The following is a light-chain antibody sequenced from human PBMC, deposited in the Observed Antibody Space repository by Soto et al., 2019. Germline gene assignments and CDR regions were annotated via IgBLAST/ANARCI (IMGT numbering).Light chain of an antibody. V-gene: IGLV2-8*01. CDR1: SSDVGGYNY. J-gene: IGLJ1*01. CDR3: SSYAGGSNV. CDR2: EVN. Sequence: QSALTQPPSASGSPGQSVAISCTGTSSDVGGYNYVSWYQQHPGKAPKLMIYEVNKRPSGVPDRFSGSKSGNTASPTVSGLQAEDEADYYCSSYAGGSNVFGTGTRSPS.